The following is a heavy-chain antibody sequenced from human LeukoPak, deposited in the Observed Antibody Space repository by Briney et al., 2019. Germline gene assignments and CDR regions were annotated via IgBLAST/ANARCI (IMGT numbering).Heavy chain of an antibody. J-gene: IGHJ4*02. CDR3: ARDYLGGATTFDY. V-gene: IGHV3-21*01. Sequence: GGSLRLSCAASGFTFSSYSMNWVRQAPGKGLEWVSSISSSSSYIYYADSVEGRFTISRDNAKNSLYLQMNSLRAEDTAVYYCARDYLGGATTFDYWGQGTLVTVSS. CDR1: GFTFSSYS. D-gene: IGHD1-26*01. CDR2: ISSSSSYI.